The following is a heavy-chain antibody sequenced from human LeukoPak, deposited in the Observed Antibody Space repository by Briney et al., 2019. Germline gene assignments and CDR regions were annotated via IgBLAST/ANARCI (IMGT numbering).Heavy chain of an antibody. V-gene: IGHV4-30-4*01. CDR3: ARGGSSGWYNHYYYYGMDV. D-gene: IGHD6-19*01. Sequence: PSETLSLTCTVFGGSISSGDYYWSWIRQPPGKGLEWIGYIYYSGSTYYNPSLKSRVTISVDTSKNQFSLKLSSVTAADTAVYYCARGGSSGWYNHYYYYGMDVWGQGTTVTVSS. CDR1: GGSISSGDYY. J-gene: IGHJ6*02. CDR2: IYYSGST.